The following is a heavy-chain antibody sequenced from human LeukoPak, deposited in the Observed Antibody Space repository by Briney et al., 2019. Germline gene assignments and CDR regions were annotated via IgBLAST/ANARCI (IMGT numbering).Heavy chain of an antibody. V-gene: IGHV4-38-2*02. CDR3: ARDAPSSAAPLDY. Sequence: SETLSLTCTVSGYSISSGYYWGWIRQPPGKGLEWIGSIYHSGSTYYNPSLKSRVTISVDTSKNQFSLKLSSVTAADTAVYYCARDAPSSAAPLDYWGQGTLVTVSS. J-gene: IGHJ4*02. CDR2: IYHSGST. D-gene: IGHD6-25*01. CDR1: GYSISSGYY.